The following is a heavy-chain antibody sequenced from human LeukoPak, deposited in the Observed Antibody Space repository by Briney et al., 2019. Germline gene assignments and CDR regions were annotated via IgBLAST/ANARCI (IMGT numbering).Heavy chain of an antibody. V-gene: IGHV4-59*01. CDR3: ASLSGYHWESFYDY. CDR2: IFYSGTT. CDR1: GGSISGYY. J-gene: IGHJ4*02. D-gene: IGHD5-12*01. Sequence: PSETLSLTCTVSGGSISGYYWGWILQPPGKGLEYNGFIFYSGTTNYNPSLKSRVTISVDTSKNQFSLKLSSVTAADTAVYHCASLSGYHWESFYDYWGQGILVTVSS.